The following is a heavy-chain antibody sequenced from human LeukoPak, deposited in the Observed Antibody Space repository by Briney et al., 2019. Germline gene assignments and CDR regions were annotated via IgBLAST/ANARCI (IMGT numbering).Heavy chain of an antibody. V-gene: IGHV3-43*02. D-gene: IGHD3-9*01. J-gene: IGHJ4*02. CDR1: GFTFDDYA. CDR3: ATPDSRYFDWLLY. Sequence: GGSLRLSCAASGFTFDDYAMHWVRQAPGKGLEWVSLISGDGGSTYYADSVKGRFTISRDNSKNSLYLQMNSLRTEDTALYYCATPDSRYFDWLLYWGQGTLSPSPQ. CDR2: ISGDGGST.